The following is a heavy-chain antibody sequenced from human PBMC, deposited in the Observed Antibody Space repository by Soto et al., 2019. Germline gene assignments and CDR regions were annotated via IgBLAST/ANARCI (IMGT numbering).Heavy chain of an antibody. CDR2: ISGSGDST. CDR1: GFTFRGYA. V-gene: IGHV3-23*01. Sequence: EEQLLESGGGLAQPGGSLRLSCAASGFTFRGYAMSWVRQAPGKGPEWVSGISGSGDSTYHAKSVKGRFTISRDKSKNTLYVEITSLRAEDTAVYYCVKPYGASHSPFDCWGQGPLVDVSS. J-gene: IGHJ4*02. CDR3: VKPYGASHSPFDC. D-gene: IGHD2-21*01.